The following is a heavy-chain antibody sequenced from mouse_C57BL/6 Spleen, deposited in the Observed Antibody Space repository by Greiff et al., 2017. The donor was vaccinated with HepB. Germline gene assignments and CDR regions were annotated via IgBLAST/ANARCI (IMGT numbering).Heavy chain of an antibody. J-gene: IGHJ4*01. CDR3: ARSFYDYDGVYYAMDY. CDR2: INPYNGDT. D-gene: IGHD2-4*01. V-gene: IGHV1-20*01. Sequence: VQLKESGPELVKPGDSVKISCKASGYSFTGYFMNWVMQSHGKSLEWIGRINPYNGDTFYNQKFKGKATLTVDKSSSTAHMELRSLTSEDSAVYYCARSFYDYDGVYYAMDYWGQGTSVTVSS. CDR1: GYSFTGYF.